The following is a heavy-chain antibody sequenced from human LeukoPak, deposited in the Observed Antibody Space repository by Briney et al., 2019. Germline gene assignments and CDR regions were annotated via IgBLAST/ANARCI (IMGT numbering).Heavy chain of an antibody. CDR2: ISGGGGST. V-gene: IGHV3-23*01. D-gene: IGHD1-26*01. J-gene: IGHJ4*02. Sequence: GGSLRLSCAASGFTFNTYAMNWVRQAPGKGLEWVSTISGGGGSTYYADSVKGRFTISRDNSINTLYLQMNSLRAEDTAVYYCATGGGGSYYTYWGQGTLVTVSS. CDR3: ATGGGGSYYTY. CDR1: GFTFNTYA.